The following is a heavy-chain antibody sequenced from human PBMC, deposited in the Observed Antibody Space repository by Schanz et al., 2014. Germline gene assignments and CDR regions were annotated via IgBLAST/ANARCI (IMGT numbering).Heavy chain of an antibody. CDR3: ARPSDSSWYMDV. Sequence: EVQLVESGGGLVQPGGSLRLSCAASAFIFRSYSMHWVRQAPGKGPEWVSSLTGSGGGTYYADSVRGRFAISRDNSKNTLYLEMNSLRAEDTAVYYCARPSDSSWYMDVWGKGTTVTVSS. CDR1: AFIFRSYS. D-gene: IGHD2-21*02. V-gene: IGHV3-23*04. CDR2: LTGSGGGT. J-gene: IGHJ6*03.